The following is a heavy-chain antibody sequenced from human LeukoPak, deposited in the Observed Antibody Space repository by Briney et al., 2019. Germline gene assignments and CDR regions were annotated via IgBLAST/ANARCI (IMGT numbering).Heavy chain of an antibody. J-gene: IGHJ4*02. D-gene: IGHD1-26*01. Sequence: PGGSLRLSCAASGFTVSNNYMSWVRQAPGKGLEWVSIIYSGGSTYYADSATGRFTISRDNSKNTLYLQMNSLRAEDTAVYYCARDGGKWELLFGFWGQGTLVTVSS. CDR1: GFTVSNNY. CDR3: ARDGGKWELLFGF. CDR2: IYSGGST. V-gene: IGHV3-53*01.